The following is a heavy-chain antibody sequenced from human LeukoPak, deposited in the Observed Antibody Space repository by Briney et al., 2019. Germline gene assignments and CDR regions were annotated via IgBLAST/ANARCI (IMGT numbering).Heavy chain of an antibody. Sequence: GGSLRLSCAASGFTLSDYYVSWIRQAPGKGLEWVSYISSSSSYTNYADSVKGRFTISRDNAKNSLYLQMNSLRAEDTAVYYCARPRGSGSHYDNWFDPWGQGTLVTVSS. CDR3: ARPRGSGSHYDNWFDP. D-gene: IGHD3-10*01. CDR2: ISSSSSYT. CDR1: GFTLSDYY. J-gene: IGHJ5*02. V-gene: IGHV3-11*06.